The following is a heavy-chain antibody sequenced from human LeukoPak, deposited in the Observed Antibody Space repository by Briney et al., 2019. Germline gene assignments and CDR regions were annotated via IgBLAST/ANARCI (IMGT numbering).Heavy chain of an antibody. V-gene: IGHV3-30*18. CDR3: AKDPYSSRMEYFQQ. Sequence: GGSLRLSCVGSGFTSIAYALTWARQAPGKGLEWVTTISYDGNDEYYADSVKGRFTISRDNSKNTLYLEMSSLRIEGTAVYYCAKDPYSSRMEYFQQWGQGTLVIVSS. CDR1: GFTSIAYA. J-gene: IGHJ1*01. CDR2: ISYDGNDE. D-gene: IGHD3-22*01.